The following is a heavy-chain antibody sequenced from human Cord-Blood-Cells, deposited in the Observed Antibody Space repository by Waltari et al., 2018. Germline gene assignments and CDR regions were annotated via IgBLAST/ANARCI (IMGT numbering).Heavy chain of an antibody. D-gene: IGHD2-15*01. Sequence: QVQLQQWGAGLLTPSETLSLTCAVYGGSFSGYYWSWIRQPPGKGLEWIGEINHSGSTNYNPSLKSRVTISVDTSKNQFSLKLSSVTAADTAVYYCARGNCSGGSCSNWFDPWGQGTLVTVSS. CDR2: INHSGST. CDR3: ARGNCSGGSCSNWFDP. J-gene: IGHJ5*02. CDR1: GGSFSGYY. V-gene: IGHV4-34*01.